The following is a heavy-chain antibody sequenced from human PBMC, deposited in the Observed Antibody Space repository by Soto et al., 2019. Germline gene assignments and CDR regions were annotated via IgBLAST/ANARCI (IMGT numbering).Heavy chain of an antibody. V-gene: IGHV4-34*01. D-gene: IGHD1-1*01. CDR2: INHSGST. Sequence: PSETLSLTCAVYGGSFSGYYWSWIRQPPGKGLEWIGEINHSGSTNYNPSLKSRVTISVDTSKNQFSLKLSSVTAADTAVYYCARTRYNLKQYYGMDVGGQGTTVIVSS. CDR3: ARTRYNLKQYYGMDV. J-gene: IGHJ6*02. CDR1: GGSFSGYY.